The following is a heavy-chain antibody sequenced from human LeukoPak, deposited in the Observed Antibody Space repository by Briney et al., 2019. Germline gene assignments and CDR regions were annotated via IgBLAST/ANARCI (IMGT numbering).Heavy chain of an antibody. D-gene: IGHD2-21*02. CDR3: VREGIVVVTTLDH. Sequence: GGSLRLSCAASGFSFSRFWMHWVRQVPGKGLVWISRITSDGRNIDYADSVKGRFTISRDDAKNTLYLQMNSLRPDDTAVYFCVREGIVVVTTLDHWGQGSLVIVSS. J-gene: IGHJ4*02. V-gene: IGHV3-74*01. CDR2: ITSDGRNI. CDR1: GFSFSRFW.